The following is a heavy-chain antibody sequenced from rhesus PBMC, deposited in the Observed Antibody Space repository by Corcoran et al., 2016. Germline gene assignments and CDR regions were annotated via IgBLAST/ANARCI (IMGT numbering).Heavy chain of an antibody. CDR2: ISGSSGST. CDR3: ATNWYNWNYGGLDS. Sequence: QVQLQESGPGLVKPSETLSLTCAASGGSISSSNWWRWIRQPPGKGLEWIGYISGSSGSTYYNPSLKGRVTISTDTSKNQFSLKVSSVTAADTAVYYCATNWYNWNYGGLDSWGQGVVVTVSS. CDR1: GGSISSSNW. J-gene: IGHJ6*01. D-gene: IGHD1-26*01. V-gene: IGHV4-65*01.